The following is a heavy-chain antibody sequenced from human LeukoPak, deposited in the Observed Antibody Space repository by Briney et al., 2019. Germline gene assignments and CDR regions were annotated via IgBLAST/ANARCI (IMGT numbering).Heavy chain of an antibody. CDR2: ISSSSSYI. CDR1: AFTFSSYT. Sequence: GGSLRLSCAASAFTFSSYTMNWVRQAPGKGLEWVSSISSSSSYIYYADSVKGRFTISRDNAKNSLYLQMNSLRAEDTAVYYCARGTSSSSSYYYYYMDVWGKGTTVTVSS. J-gene: IGHJ6*03. V-gene: IGHV3-21*01. CDR3: ARGTSSSSSYYYYYMDV. D-gene: IGHD6-6*01.